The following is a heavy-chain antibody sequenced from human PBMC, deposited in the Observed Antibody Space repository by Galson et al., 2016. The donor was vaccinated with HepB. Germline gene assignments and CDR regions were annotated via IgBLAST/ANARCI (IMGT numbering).Heavy chain of an antibody. V-gene: IGHV3-48*01. CDR1: GFTFSDYA. CDR3: VRDHDWAVDY. Sequence: SLRLSCAASGFTFSDYAMNWVRQAPGKGLEWISHNSRENNRIDYADSVKGRFTVSRDNGKNSLYLQMNSLRVEDTAVYYCVRDHDWAVDYWGQGLLVTVSS. D-gene: IGHD3-9*01. J-gene: IGHJ4*02. CDR2: NSRENNRI.